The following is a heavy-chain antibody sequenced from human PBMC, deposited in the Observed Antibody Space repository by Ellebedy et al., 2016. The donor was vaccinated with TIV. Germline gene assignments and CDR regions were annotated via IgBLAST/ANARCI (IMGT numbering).Heavy chain of an antibody. J-gene: IGHJ4*02. V-gene: IGHV1-2*02. D-gene: IGHD1/OR15-1a*01. CDR2: INPNSGGT. CDR3: ARGFVRTAPLDY. Sequence: ASVKVSXXASGYTFTGYYMHWVRQAPGQGLEWMGWINPNSGGTNYAQKFQGRVTMTRDTSISTAYMELSRLRSDDTAVYYCARGFVRTAPLDYWGQGTLVSVSS. CDR1: GYTFTGYY.